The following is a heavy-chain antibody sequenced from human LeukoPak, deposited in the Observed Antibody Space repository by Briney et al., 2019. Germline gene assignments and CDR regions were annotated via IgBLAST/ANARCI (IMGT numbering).Heavy chain of an antibody. D-gene: IGHD3-10*01. V-gene: IGHV1-69*06. Sequence: SVKVSCKASGGTFSTYAINWFRQDPGQGLEWMGAIVPIFDKSNYAQKFQDRLTITADKSTSTVYMELSSLRSEDTAVYYCARDSEHFGEGDMDVWGKGTTVIVSS. CDR3: ARDSEHFGEGDMDV. CDR1: GGTFSTYA. CDR2: IVPIFDKS. J-gene: IGHJ6*03.